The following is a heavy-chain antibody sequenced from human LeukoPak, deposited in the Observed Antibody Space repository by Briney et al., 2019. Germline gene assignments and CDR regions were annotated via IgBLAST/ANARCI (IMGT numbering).Heavy chain of an antibody. D-gene: IGHD5-12*01. CDR1: GFTFSSYG. CDR2: IRYDGSNK. V-gene: IGHV3-30*02. CDR3: AKDRLPRD. Sequence: GGSLRLSCAASGFTFSSYGMHWFRQAPGKGLEWVAFIRYDGSNKYYADSVKGRFTISRDNSKNTLYLQMNSLRAEDTAVYYCAKDRLPRDWGQGTLVTVSS. J-gene: IGHJ4*02.